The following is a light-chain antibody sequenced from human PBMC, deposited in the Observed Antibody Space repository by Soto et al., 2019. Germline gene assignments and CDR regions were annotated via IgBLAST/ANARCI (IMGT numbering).Light chain of an antibody. CDR2: KAS. CDR3: HHYNSYSWT. Sequence: DIQMTQSPSTLSASVGDRVTITCRASQSISSWLAWYQQKPGKAPKLLIHKASSLESGVPSRFSGSGSGTDFTLTISTLQPDDFSTYYCHHYNSYSWTFDQGTKVEI. V-gene: IGKV1-5*03. CDR1: QSISSW. J-gene: IGKJ1*01.